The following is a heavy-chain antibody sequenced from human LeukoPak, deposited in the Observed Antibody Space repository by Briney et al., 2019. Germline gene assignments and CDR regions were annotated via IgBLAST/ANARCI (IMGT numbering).Heavy chain of an antibody. J-gene: IGHJ4*02. V-gene: IGHV4-34*01. D-gene: IGHD2-2*02. Sequence: PSETLSLTCAVYGGSFSGYYWSWIRQPPGKGLEWIGEINHSGSTNYNPSLKSRVTISVDTSKNQFSLKLSSVTAADTAVYYCARGLYTPDYWGKGTLVTVSS. CDR3: ARGLYTPDY. CDR2: INHSGST. CDR1: GGSFSGYY.